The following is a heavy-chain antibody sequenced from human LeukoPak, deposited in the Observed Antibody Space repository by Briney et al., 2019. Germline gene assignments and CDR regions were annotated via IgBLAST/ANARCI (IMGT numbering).Heavy chain of an antibody. CDR1: GYTLTELS. V-gene: IGHV1-24*01. CDR3: ARGGRAPSAAGPFFYYYYGMDV. J-gene: IGHJ6*02. CDR2: FDPEDGET. D-gene: IGHD6-13*01. Sequence: ASVKVSCKVSGYTLTELSMHWVRQAPGKGLAWMGGFDPEDGETIYAQKFQGRVTMTEDTSTDTAYMELSSLRSEDTAVYYCARGGRAPSAAGPFFYYYYGMDVWGQGTTVTVSS.